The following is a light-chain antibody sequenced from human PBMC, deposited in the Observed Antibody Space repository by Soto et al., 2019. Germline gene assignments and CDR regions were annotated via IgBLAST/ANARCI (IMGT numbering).Light chain of an antibody. J-gene: IGKJ1*01. CDR2: GAS. CDR1: QSVSSSY. V-gene: IGKV3-20*01. CDR3: QQYDTSPET. Sequence: ETVLTQSPGTLSLSPGERASLSCRASQSVSSSYLAWYQQKPGQAPRLLIYGASSRATGIPDRFSGSGSGTDFTLTISRLEPEDFAVYYCQQYDTSPETFGQGTKVEIK.